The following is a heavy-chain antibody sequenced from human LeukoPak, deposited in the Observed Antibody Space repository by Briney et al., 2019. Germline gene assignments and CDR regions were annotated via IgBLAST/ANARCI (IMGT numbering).Heavy chain of an antibody. CDR2: IWFDGSNK. CDR3: AGGGYSYGPSDY. J-gene: IGHJ4*02. Sequence: GGSLRLSCAASGFTFSTYGVHWVRQAPGKGLEWVAVIWFDGSNKYYADSVKGRFTISRDNSKNTLYLQMDSLRAEDTAVYYCAGGGYSYGPSDYWGQGTLVTVSS. CDR1: GFTFSTYG. D-gene: IGHD5-18*01. V-gene: IGHV3-33*01.